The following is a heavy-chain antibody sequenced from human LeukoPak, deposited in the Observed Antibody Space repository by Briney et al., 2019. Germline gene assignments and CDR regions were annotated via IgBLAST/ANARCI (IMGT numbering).Heavy chain of an antibody. Sequence: GASVKVSCKASGYTFTRYGISWVRQAPGQGLEWMGGIIPIFVTANFAQKFQGRVTITADESTSTAYMELSSLRSEDTAMYYCARDLPTSRVPTARGENWFDPWGQGTLVTVSS. V-gene: IGHV1-69*13. J-gene: IGHJ5*02. CDR1: GYTFTRYG. CDR3: ARDLPTSRVPTARGENWFDP. CDR2: IIPIFVTA. D-gene: IGHD2-2*01.